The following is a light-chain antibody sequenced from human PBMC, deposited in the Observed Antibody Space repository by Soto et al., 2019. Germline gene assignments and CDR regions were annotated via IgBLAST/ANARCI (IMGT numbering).Light chain of an antibody. CDR1: QSININ. CDR3: QPYGTSSWT. CDR2: GAS. V-gene: IGKV3-15*01. Sequence: EIGMTQSPATLSVSPGERATISCRASQSININLAWYQQKPGQAPRLLIYGASTRATGIPDRFSGSGSGTDFTLTISRLEPEDFAVYYCQPYGTSSWTFGQGTKVDIK. J-gene: IGKJ1*01.